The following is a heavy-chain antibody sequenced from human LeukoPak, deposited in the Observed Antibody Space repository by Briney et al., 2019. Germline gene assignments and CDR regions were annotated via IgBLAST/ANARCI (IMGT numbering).Heavy chain of an antibody. D-gene: IGHD5-12*01. J-gene: IGHJ4*02. CDR3: ASGFEATISYFDN. V-gene: IGHV3-21*01. Sequence: GGSLRLSCTAPGSSLSRYSLSWVRQAPGKGLEWVSTISSRSTYIYYADSVKGRFTISRDNAENSLYLDMTSLRAEDTAIYYSASGFEATISYFDNWGQGTLVTVSS. CDR1: GSSLSRYS. CDR2: ISSRSTYI.